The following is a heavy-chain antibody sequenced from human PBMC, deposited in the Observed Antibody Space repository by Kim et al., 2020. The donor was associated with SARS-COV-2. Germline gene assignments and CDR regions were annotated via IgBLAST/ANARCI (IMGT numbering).Heavy chain of an antibody. D-gene: IGHD6-19*01. CDR1: GYTFTSYD. CDR3: ARGQYSSGWYVGY. J-gene: IGHJ4*02. V-gene: IGHV1-8*01. Sequence: ASVKVSCKASGYTFTSYDINWVRQATGQGLEWMGWMNPNSGNTGYAQKFQGRLTMTRNTSISTAYMELSSLRSEDTAVYYCARGQYSSGWYVGYWGQGTLVTVSS. CDR2: MNPNSGNT.